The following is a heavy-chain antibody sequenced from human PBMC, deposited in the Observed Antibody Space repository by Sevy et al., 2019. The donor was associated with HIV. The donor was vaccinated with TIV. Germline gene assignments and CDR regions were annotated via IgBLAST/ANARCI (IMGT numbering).Heavy chain of an antibody. D-gene: IGHD3-3*01. CDR2: ISWDGGST. CDR3: AKGIPLESNTSPFDY. J-gene: IGHJ4*02. CDR1: GFTFDDYT. Sequence: GGSLRLSCAASGFTFDDYTMHWVRQAPGKGLEWVSLISWDGGSTYYADSVKGRFTISRDNSKNSLYLQMNSLRTEDTALYYCAKGIPLESNTSPFDYWGQGTLVTVSS. V-gene: IGHV3-43*01.